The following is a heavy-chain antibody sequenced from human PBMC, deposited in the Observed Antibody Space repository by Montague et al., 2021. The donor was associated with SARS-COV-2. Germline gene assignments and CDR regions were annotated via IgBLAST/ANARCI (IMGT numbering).Heavy chain of an antibody. D-gene: IGHD4/OR15-4a*01. V-gene: IGHV6-1*01. CDR2: THYRSKWYT. CDR3: ARDKANLPGGLDV. J-gene: IGHJ6*02. CDR1: GDSVSSNSAA. Sequence: CAISGDSVSSNSAAWNWIRQSPSGGLEWLGRTHYRSKWYTDYAPSVKTRITITPDTSNNQFSLHLNSVTPGDTAVYYCARDKANLPGGLDVWGQGTTVTVS.